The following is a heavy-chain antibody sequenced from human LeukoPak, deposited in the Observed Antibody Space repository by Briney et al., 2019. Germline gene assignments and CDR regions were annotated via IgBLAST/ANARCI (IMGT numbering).Heavy chain of an antibody. V-gene: IGHV3-48*02. J-gene: IGHJ6*02. CDR1: GFTFSYHS. CDR3: ARDSYSSTWPTYYYCYAIDV. Sequence: GGSLRLSCAGSGFTFSYHSMNWVRQAPGRGLEWVSYISSDSSTIYYADSVKGRFTISRDNAKDSLYLQMNTLRDEDTAVYYCARDSYSSTWPTYYYCYAIDVWGQGTTVTVS. CDR2: ISSDSSTI. D-gene: IGHD6-13*01.